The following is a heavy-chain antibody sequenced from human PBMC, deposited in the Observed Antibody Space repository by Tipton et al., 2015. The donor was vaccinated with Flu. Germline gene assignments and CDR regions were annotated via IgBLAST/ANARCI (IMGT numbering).Heavy chain of an antibody. CDR2: ISRGGSA. J-gene: IGHJ5*02. CDR3: ARRDYSNYVSEPKNWFDH. D-gene: IGHD4-11*01. V-gene: IGHV4-38-2*01. CDR1: GDSIRSDYF. Sequence: TLSLTCLVSGDSIRSDYFWGWIRQPPGEGLEWIGQISRGGSAYYNSSLQGRVTISVDSSRNRFSLKVRSLTAADTAIYYCARRDYSNYVSEPKNWFDHWGQRALVTVSS.